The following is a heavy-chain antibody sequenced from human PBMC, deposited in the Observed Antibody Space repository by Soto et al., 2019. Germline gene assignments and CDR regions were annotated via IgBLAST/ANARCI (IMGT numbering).Heavy chain of an antibody. CDR3: ARGLLYDFWSGPQSGAFDX. CDR1: GYTFTGYY. D-gene: IGHD3-3*01. Sequence: GASVKVSCKASGYTFTGYYMHWVRQAPGQGLEWMGWINPNSGGTNYAQKFQGWVTMTRDTSISTAYMELSRLRSDDTAVYYCARGLLYDFWSGPQSGAFDXWGQGTMVTVSS. CDR2: INPNSGGT. J-gene: IGHJ3*01. V-gene: IGHV1-2*04.